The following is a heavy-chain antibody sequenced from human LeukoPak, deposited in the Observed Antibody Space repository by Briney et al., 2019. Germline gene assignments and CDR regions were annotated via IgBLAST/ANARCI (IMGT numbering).Heavy chain of an antibody. Sequence: GGSLRLSCAASGFTFSSYGMHWVRQAPGKGLEWVAFIRYDGSNKYYADSVKGRFTISRDNSKNTLYLQMNSLRAEDTAVYYCAKDRSYGLRGGAFDIWGQGTMVTVSS. V-gene: IGHV3-30*02. J-gene: IGHJ3*02. CDR3: AKDRSYGLRGGAFDI. CDR1: GFTFSSYG. CDR2: IRYDGSNK. D-gene: IGHD5-18*01.